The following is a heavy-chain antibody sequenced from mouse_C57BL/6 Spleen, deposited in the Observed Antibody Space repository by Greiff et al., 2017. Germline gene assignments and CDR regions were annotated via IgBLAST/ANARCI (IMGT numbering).Heavy chain of an antibody. CDR1: GYTFTSYW. D-gene: IGHD3-2*02. CDR2: IHPNSGST. V-gene: IGHV1-64*01. CDR3: ARSDSSGLFAY. Sequence: QVQLKESGAELVKPGASVKLSCKASGYTFTSYWMHWVKQRPGQGLEWIGMIHPNSGSTNYNEKFKSKATLTVDKSSSTAYMQLSSLTSEDSAVYYCARSDSSGLFAYWGQGTLVTVSA. J-gene: IGHJ3*01.